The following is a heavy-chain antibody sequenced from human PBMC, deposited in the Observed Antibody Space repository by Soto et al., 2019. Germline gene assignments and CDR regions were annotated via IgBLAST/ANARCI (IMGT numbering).Heavy chain of an antibody. CDR1: GGSISSYY. Sequence: TSETLSLTCTVSGGSISSYYWSWIRQPPGKGLEWIGYIYYTGLSNSNPSLNSRVTMSVDTSKNQFSLKLSSVTAVDTAVYYCASHSSHWPFFDFWGQGTLVTVSS. D-gene: IGHD6-13*01. J-gene: IGHJ4*02. CDR2: IYYTGLS. V-gene: IGHV4-59*01. CDR3: ASHSSHWPFFDF.